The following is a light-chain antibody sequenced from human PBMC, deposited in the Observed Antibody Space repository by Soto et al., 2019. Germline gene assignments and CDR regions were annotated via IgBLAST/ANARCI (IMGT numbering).Light chain of an antibody. CDR1: SSNIGSNT. J-gene: IGLJ1*01. Sequence: SVLTQPPSASGTPGQRVTICCSGSSSNIGSNTVNWYQQLPGTAPKLLIYSNNQRPSGVPDRFSGSKSGTSASLAISGLQSEDEADYYCAAWDDSLNGYVFGTGTKVTV. CDR3: AAWDDSLNGYV. CDR2: SNN. V-gene: IGLV1-44*01.